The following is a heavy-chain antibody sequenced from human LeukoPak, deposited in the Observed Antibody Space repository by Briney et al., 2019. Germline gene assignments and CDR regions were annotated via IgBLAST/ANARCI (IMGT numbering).Heavy chain of an antibody. Sequence: GSSVKVSCKXSGGTFSSYAISWVRQAPGQGLEWMGGIIPIFGTANYSQKFQGRVTITADESTSTAYMELSSLRSEDTAVYYCVRGDYCSGGSCLLDYWGQRTLVTVSS. CDR1: GGTFSSYA. D-gene: IGHD2-15*01. CDR2: IIPIFGTA. J-gene: IGHJ4*02. V-gene: IGHV1-69*01. CDR3: VRGDYCSGGSCLLDY.